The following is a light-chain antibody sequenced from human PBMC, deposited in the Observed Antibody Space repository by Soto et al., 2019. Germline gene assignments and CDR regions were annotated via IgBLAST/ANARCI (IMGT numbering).Light chain of an antibody. CDR2: GAS. Sequence: EIVMTQSPATLSVSPGERATLSCRASQSVSSNLAWYQQKPGQAPRLLIYGASTRGTGIPARFSGSGSGTEFTLTISSLQSEDFAVYYCQQYNNWVTFGPGTKVDIK. CDR3: QQYNNWVT. CDR1: QSVSSN. V-gene: IGKV3-15*01. J-gene: IGKJ3*01.